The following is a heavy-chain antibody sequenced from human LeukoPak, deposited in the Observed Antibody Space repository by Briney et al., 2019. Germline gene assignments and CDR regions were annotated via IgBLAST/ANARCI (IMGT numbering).Heavy chain of an antibody. CDR3: ARDETYYYYYGMDV. J-gene: IGHJ6*02. CDR2: INAGNGNT. V-gene: IGHV1-3*01. CDR1: GYTFTSYA. Sequence: ASVKVSCKASGYTFTSYAMHWVRQAPGQRLEWMGWINAGNGNTKYSQKFQGRVTITRDTSASTAYMELSSLRSEDTAVYYCARDETYYYYYGMDVWGQGTAVIVSS.